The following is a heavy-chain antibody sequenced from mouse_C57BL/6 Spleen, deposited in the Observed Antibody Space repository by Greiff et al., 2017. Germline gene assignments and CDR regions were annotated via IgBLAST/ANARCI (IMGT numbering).Heavy chain of an antibody. J-gene: IGHJ3*01. CDR1: GYTFTDYY. V-gene: IGHV1-76*01. Sequence: QVHVKQSGAELVRPGASVKLSCKASGYTFTDYYINWVKQRPGQGLEWIARIYPGSGNTYYNEKFKGKATLTAEKSSSTAYMQLSSLTSEDSAVYFCGRQFAYWGQGTLVTVSA. CDR3: GRQFAY. CDR2: IYPGSGNT.